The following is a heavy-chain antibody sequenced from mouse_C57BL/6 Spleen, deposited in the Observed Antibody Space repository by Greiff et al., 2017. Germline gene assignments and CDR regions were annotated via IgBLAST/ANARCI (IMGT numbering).Heavy chain of an antibody. D-gene: IGHD2-1*01. J-gene: IGHJ2*01. CDR3: ARSGNYVSFFDY. CDR1: GYTFTSYG. CDR2: IYPRSGNT. Sequence: QVQLKQSGAELARPGASVKLSCKASGYTFTSYGISWVKQRTGQGLEWIGEIYPRSGNTYYNEKFKGKATLTADKSSSTAYMELRSLTSEDSAVYFCARSGNYVSFFDYWGQGTTLTVSS. V-gene: IGHV1-81*01.